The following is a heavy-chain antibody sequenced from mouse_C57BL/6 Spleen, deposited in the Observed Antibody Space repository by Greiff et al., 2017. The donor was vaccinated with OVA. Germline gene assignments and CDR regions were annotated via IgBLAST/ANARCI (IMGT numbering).Heavy chain of an antibody. CDR3: ARGITTVVAPGFAY. CDR2: INPNNGGT. V-gene: IGHV1-18*01. J-gene: IGHJ3*01. D-gene: IGHD1-1*01. Sequence: EVQGVESGPELVKPGASVKIPCKASGYTFTDYNMDWVKQSHGKSLEWIGDINPNNGGTIYNQKFKGKATLTVDKSSSTAYMELRSLTSEDTAVYYCARGITTVVAPGFAYWGQGTLVTVSA. CDR1: GYTFTDYN.